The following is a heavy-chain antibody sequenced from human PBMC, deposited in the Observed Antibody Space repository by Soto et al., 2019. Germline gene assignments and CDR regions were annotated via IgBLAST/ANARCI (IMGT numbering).Heavy chain of an antibody. Sequence: SETLSLTCTVSGGPISSSSYYWGWIRQPPGKGLEWIGSIYYSGSTYYNPSLKSRVTISVDTSKNQFSLKLSSVTAADTAVYYCAGAQSSSWYTYYYGMDVWGQGTTVTVSS. CDR3: AGAQSSSWYTYYYGMDV. CDR2: IYYSGST. V-gene: IGHV4-39*01. D-gene: IGHD6-13*01. CDR1: GGPISSSSYY. J-gene: IGHJ6*02.